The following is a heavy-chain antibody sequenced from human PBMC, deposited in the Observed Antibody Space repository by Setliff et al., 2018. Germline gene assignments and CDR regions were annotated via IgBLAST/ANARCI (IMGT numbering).Heavy chain of an antibody. D-gene: IGHD6-6*01. J-gene: IGHJ6*03. V-gene: IGHV1-69*06. CDR2: IIPLFETT. Sequence: SVKVSCKASGGIFNSFSITWVRQAPGQGLEWMGRIIPLFETTNYVEKFQGRVTITADKSKSTAYMQLTRLTSEDTAVYSCALYYSHSSPSVSYYMYVWGKGTPVTVSS. CDR3: ALYYSHSSPSVSYYMYV. CDR1: GGIFNSFS.